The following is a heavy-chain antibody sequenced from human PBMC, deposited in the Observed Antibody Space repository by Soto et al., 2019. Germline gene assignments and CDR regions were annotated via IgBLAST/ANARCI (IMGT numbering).Heavy chain of an antibody. V-gene: IGHV3-23*01. CDR3: AKNPGYYYDSTGYHFDY. D-gene: IGHD3-22*01. Sequence: EVQLLESGGGLVQPGGSLRLSCAASEFTFSNYAMSWVRQAPGKGLEWVSAISYGGGTTYYADSVKGRFTISRDNSKNTQYQQMNSLRAEDTAVYYWAKNPGYYYDSTGYHFDYCGQGTLVTVSS. CDR1: EFTFSNYA. CDR2: ISYGGGTT. J-gene: IGHJ4*02.